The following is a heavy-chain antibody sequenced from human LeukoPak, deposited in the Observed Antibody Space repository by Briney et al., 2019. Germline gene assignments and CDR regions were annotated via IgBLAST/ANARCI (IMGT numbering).Heavy chain of an antibody. CDR1: GGSISSSSYY. V-gene: IGHV4-39*01. J-gene: IGHJ6*02. CDR2: IYYSGST. D-gene: IGHD2-21*02. CDR3: ARCDNYYYGMDV. Sequence: SETLSLTCTVSGGSISSSSYYWGWIRQPPGKGLEWIGSIYYSGSTYYNPSLKSRVTISVDTSKNQFSLKLSSVTAADTAVYYCARCDNYYYGMDVWGQGTTVTVSS.